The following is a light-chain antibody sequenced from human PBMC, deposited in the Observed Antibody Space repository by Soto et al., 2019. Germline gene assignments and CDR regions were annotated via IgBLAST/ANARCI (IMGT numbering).Light chain of an antibody. J-gene: IGKJ5*01. V-gene: IGKV1-39*01. Sequence: DIQMTQSPSTLSASVGDRVTITCRASQSISSYLNWYQQKPGKAPKLLIYAASSLQSGVPSRFSGSGSGTDFTLTISSLEPEDFAVYYCQQRNNWSITFGQGTRLEIK. CDR2: AAS. CDR3: QQRNNWSIT. CDR1: QSISSY.